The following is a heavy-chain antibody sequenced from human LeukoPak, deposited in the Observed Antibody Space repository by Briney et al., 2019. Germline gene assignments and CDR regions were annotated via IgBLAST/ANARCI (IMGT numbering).Heavy chain of an antibody. CDR1: GFSFSRSW. CDR2: INQDGSEK. Sequence: PGGSLRLSCAASGFSFSRSWMTWVRQAPGKGLEWVANINQDGSEKYYVDSVKSRFTISRDNAKNSLDLQMSGLRAEDTAVYYCAKERGNYFDYWGQGTLVTVSS. D-gene: IGHD3-10*01. J-gene: IGHJ4*02. CDR3: AKERGNYFDY. V-gene: IGHV3-7*05.